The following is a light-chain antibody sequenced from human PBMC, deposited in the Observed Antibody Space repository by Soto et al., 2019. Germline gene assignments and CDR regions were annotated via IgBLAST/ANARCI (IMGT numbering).Light chain of an antibody. J-gene: IGKJ2*01. CDR2: DAS. CDR1: QSVGSY. CDR3: QQRSNWPPGYT. Sequence: EIVLTQSPATLSLSPGERATLSCRASQSVGSYLAWYQQKPGQAPRLLLYDASNRATGIPARFSGSGSGTDFTLTISSLELEDFAVDYCQQRSNWPPGYTFGQGTKLEIK. V-gene: IGKV3-11*01.